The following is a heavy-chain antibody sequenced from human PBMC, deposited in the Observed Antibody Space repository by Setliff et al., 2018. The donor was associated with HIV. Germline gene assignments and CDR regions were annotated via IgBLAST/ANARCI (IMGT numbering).Heavy chain of an antibody. CDR3: ARNRVPDSDYYYMDV. Sequence: ASVKVSCKASGYTFTSYGISWVRQAPGQGLEWMGWISAYNGNTNSAQKVQGRVTMTTDTSTSTAYMELRSLRSDDTAVYYCARNRVPDSDYYYMDVWGKGTTVTVSS. CDR2: ISAYNGNT. V-gene: IGHV1-18*01. D-gene: IGHD3-22*01. CDR1: GYTFTSYG. J-gene: IGHJ6*03.